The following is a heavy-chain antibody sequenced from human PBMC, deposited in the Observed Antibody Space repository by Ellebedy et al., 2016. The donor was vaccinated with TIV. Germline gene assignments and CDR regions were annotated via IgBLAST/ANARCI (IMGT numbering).Heavy chain of an antibody. Sequence: PGGSLRLSCAASGFTFSDYSMNWVRQAPGKGLEWVSYIGRGGGPFYYADSVKGRVTISSDNAKKSLYLGVNNLGEKDTAVYYCARGAELDYWGQGALVTVSS. CDR2: IGRGGGPF. CDR3: ARGAELDY. J-gene: IGHJ4*02. V-gene: IGHV3-48*02. D-gene: IGHD1-7*01. CDR1: GFTFSDYS.